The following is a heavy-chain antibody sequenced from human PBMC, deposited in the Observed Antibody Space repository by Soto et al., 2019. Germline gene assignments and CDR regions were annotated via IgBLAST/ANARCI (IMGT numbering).Heavy chain of an antibody. CDR3: ARDIYCSSTSCPDY. D-gene: IGHD2-2*01. J-gene: IGHJ4*02. V-gene: IGHV3-7*01. CDR1: GFTFSSYW. CDR2: IKQDGSEK. Sequence: EVQLVESGGGLVQPGGSLRLSCAASGFTFSSYWMSWVRQAPGKGLEWVANIKQDGSEKYYVDSVKGRFTISRDNDKNSLYLQMNSLRAEDTAVYYCARDIYCSSTSCPDYWGQGTLVTVSS.